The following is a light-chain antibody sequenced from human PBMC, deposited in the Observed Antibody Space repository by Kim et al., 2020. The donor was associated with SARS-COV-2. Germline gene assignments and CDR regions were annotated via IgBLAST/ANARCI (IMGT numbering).Light chain of an antibody. CDR3: QQSYSTPYT. CDR1: QSITSY. CDR2: GAS. Sequence: DIQMTQSPSSLSASVGDRVTITCRASQSITSYLNWYQQKPGKGPDLLIYGASSLQSGVPSRFSGSGSGTDFTLTISSLQPEDFATYHCQQSYSTPYTFGQGTKLEI. J-gene: IGKJ2*01. V-gene: IGKV1-39*01.